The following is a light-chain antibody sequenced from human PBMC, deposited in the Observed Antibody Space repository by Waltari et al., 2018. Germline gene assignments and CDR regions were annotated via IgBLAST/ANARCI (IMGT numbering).Light chain of an antibody. V-gene: IGKV2D-29*02. CDR2: KVT. Sequence: DIVMTQTPLSLPVTPGEPASISCRSSQSLLHSNGNTYLHWYLQKPGQSPRLLIYKVTNRESGVPDRFSGSGSGTDFTLKISRVEPEDVGVYYCMQSTKDRTFGQGTKVKSN. J-gene: IGKJ1*01. CDR1: QSLLHSNGNTY. CDR3: MQSTKDRT.